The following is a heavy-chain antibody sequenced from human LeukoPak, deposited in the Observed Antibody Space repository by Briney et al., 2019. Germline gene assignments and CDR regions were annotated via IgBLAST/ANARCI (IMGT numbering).Heavy chain of an antibody. CDR1: GFTFSSYE. D-gene: IGHD4-23*01. Sequence: GGSLRLSCAASGFTFSSYEMNWVRQAPGKGLEWVSYIGSSGSTIYYADSVKGRFTISRDNAKNSLYLQMNSLRAEDTAVYYCAREMTTVVNWFDPWGQGTLVTVSS. CDR3: AREMTTVVNWFDP. CDR2: IGSSGSTI. J-gene: IGHJ5*02. V-gene: IGHV3-48*03.